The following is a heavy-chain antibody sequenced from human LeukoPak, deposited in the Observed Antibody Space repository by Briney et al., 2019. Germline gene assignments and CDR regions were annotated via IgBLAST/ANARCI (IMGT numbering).Heavy chain of an antibody. J-gene: IGHJ5*02. CDR2: IIPILGIA. CDR1: GGTFSSYA. CDR3: ARESMIDWFDP. D-gene: IGHD5/OR15-5a*01. Sequence: GASVKVSCKASGGTFSSYAISWVRQAPGQGLEWMGRIIPILGIANYAQKFQGRVTITADKSTSTAYMELSSLRSEDTAVYYCARESMIDWFDPWGQGTLVTVSS. V-gene: IGHV1-69*04.